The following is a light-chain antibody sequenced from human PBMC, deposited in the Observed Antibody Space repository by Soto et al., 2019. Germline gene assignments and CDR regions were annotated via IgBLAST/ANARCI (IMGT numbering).Light chain of an antibody. V-gene: IGKV3-20*01. J-gene: IGKJ1*01. Sequence: EIVLTQSPGTLSLSPGERATLSCRASQSVSSGYLAWYQQKPGQATRLLIHGASSRDTGTADRFSGSGTGTDSALTISRREPEDFEVYYCQWYGSSTRRFGQGTKVDIK. CDR3: QWYGSSTRR. CDR2: GAS. CDR1: QSVSSGY.